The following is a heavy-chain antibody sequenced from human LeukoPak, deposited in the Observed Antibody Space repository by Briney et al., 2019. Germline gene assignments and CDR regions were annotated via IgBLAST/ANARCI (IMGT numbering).Heavy chain of an antibody. D-gene: IGHD5-12*01. Sequence: GGSLRLSCAASGFTFSSYEMNWVRQAPGKGLEWVSYISRSGSPIYYADSVKGRSTISRDNAKNSLYLQMNSLRAEDTAVYYCARAPKWLRPLDYWGQGTLVTVSS. CDR2: ISRSGSPI. CDR1: GFTFSSYE. V-gene: IGHV3-48*03. J-gene: IGHJ4*02. CDR3: ARAPKWLRPLDY.